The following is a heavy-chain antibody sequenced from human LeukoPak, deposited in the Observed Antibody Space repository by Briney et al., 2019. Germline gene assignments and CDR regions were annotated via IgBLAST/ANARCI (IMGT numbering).Heavy chain of an antibody. CDR3: ARDRGDILTYFDY. V-gene: IGHV4-59*01. CDR1: GGSISSYY. CDR2: IYYSGST. D-gene: IGHD3-9*01. J-gene: IGHJ4*02. Sequence: SETLSLTCTVSGGSISSYYWSWIRQPPGKGLERIGYIYYSGSTNYNPSLKSRVTISVDTSKNQFPLKLSSVTAADTAVYYCARDRGDILTYFDYWGQGTLVTVSS.